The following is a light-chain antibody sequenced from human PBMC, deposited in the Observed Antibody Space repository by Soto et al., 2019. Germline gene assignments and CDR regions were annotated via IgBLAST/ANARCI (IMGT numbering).Light chain of an antibody. CDR1: QSVSSY. Sequence: EIVLTQSPATLSLSPGERATLSCRASQSVSSYLAWYQQKPGQAPRLLIYDASNRATGIPARFSGSGSGTDFPLTISSLEPEDFALYYCQQRSNWPITFGQGTRLEI. CDR2: DAS. V-gene: IGKV3-11*01. J-gene: IGKJ5*01. CDR3: QQRSNWPIT.